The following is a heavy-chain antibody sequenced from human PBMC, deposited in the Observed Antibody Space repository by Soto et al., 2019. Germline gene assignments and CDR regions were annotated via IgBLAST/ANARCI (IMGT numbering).Heavy chain of an antibody. CDR2: IYHSGST. CDR1: GYSISSGYY. CDR3: ARVPYYYDSSGYPEYYFDY. J-gene: IGHJ4*02. V-gene: IGHV4-38-2*01. D-gene: IGHD3-22*01. Sequence: SETLSLTCGVSGYSISSGYYLGWILQPPGKGLEWIGSIYHSGSTYYNPSPKSRVTISVDTSKNQFSLKLSSVTAADTAVYYCARVPYYYDSSGYPEYYFDYWGQGTLVTVSS.